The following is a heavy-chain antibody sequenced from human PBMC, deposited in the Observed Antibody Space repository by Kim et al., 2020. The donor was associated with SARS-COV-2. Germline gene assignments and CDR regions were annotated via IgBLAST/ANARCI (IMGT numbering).Heavy chain of an antibody. CDR3: AKDIYSSSWYYYGMDA. J-gene: IGHJ6*02. V-gene: IGHV3-9*01. CDR2: ISWNSGSI. D-gene: IGHD6-13*01. CDR1: GFTFDDYA. Sequence: GGSLRLSCAASGFTFDDYAMHWVRQAPGKGLEWVSGISWNSGSIGYADSVKGRFTISRDNAKNSLYLQMNSLRAEDTALYYCAKDIYSSSWYYYGMDAWGQGTTVTVSS.